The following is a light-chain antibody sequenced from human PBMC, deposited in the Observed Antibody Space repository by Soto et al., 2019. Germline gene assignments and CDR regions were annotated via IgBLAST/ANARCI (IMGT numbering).Light chain of an antibody. V-gene: IGKV3-15*01. J-gene: IGKJ1*01. CDR2: GAS. CDR3: QQYGSSPWT. Sequence: EIVMTQSPSTLSVSPGERVTLSCRARQSVGSNLAWYQQKPGQAPRLLIYGASTRATGIPARFSGSGSETEFTLTISSLQAEDFAVYYCQQYGSSPWTFGQGTKVDIK. CDR1: QSVGSN.